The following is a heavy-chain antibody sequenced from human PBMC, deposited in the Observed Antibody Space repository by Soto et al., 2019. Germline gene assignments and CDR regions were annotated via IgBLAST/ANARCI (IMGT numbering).Heavy chain of an antibody. CDR3: ATESAVAGPAAFDY. D-gene: IGHD6-19*01. V-gene: IGHV4-59*01. CDR1: GGSISSYY. CDR2: IYYSGST. J-gene: IGHJ4*02. Sequence: SETLSLTCTVSGGSISSYYWSWIRQPPGKGLEWIGYIYYSGSTNYNPSLKSRVTISVDTSKNKFSLKLSSVTAADTAVYYCATESAVAGPAAFDYWGQGTLVTVSS.